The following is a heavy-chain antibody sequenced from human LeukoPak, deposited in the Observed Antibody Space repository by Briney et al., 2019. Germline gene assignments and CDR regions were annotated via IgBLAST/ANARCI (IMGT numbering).Heavy chain of an antibody. CDR2: LTWNGQIT. D-gene: IGHD3-10*01. Sequence: PGGSLRLSCVVSGFTLHDYTMHWVRQIPGKGLEWVALLTWNGQITSYGDSVKGRFTISRDNTKNSLYLQMNSLRAEDTAVYYCARDRGSYGSGSYIDYWGQGTLVTVSS. CDR3: ARDRGSYGSGSYIDY. J-gene: IGHJ4*02. V-gene: IGHV3-43*01. CDR1: GFTLHDYT.